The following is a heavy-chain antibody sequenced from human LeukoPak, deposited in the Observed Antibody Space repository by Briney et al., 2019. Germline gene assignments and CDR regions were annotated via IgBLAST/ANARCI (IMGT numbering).Heavy chain of an antibody. CDR2: ILFDGSIK. D-gene: IGHD6-19*01. V-gene: IGHV3-30-3*01. CDR1: GFTFSSYA. CDR3: ARDSSWYYFDY. Sequence: GGSLRLACAASGFTFSSYAMHWVRQAPGKGLEWVAVILFDGSIKYYADFVKGRFTISRDNSKNTLYVQMNSLRAEDTAVYYCARDSSWYYFDYWGQGTLVTVSS. J-gene: IGHJ4*02.